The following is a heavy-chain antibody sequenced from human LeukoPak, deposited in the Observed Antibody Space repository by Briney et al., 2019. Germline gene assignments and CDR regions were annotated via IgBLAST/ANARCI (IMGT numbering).Heavy chain of an antibody. V-gene: IGHV1-8*01. CDR3: ARANYYGSGKKDLDY. D-gene: IGHD3-10*01. CDR1: GYSFTTCD. Sequence: GSSVNVSCKSSGYSFTTCDIDWMRQATGQGLELMGWMNPNSGNTGYAQKFQGRVTMTRNTSMSTAYMELNSLRSEDTAVYYCARANYYGSGKKDLDYWGQGTLVTVSS. CDR2: MNPNSGNT. J-gene: IGHJ4*02.